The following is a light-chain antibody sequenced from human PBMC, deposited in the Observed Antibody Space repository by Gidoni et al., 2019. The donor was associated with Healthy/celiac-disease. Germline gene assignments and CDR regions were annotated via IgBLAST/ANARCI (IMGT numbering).Light chain of an antibody. CDR3: QQYYSYLYT. Sequence: AIRMTQSPSSFSASTGDRVTITCRASQGISSYLAWYQQKPGKAPKLLIYAASTLQSGVPSRFSGSGSGTDFTLTISCLQSEDFATYYCQQYYSYLYTFGQGTKLEFK. CDR1: QGISSY. V-gene: IGKV1-8*01. CDR2: AAS. J-gene: IGKJ2*01.